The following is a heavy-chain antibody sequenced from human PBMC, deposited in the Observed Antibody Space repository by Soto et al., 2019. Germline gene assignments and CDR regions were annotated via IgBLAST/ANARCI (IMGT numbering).Heavy chain of an antibody. V-gene: IGHV3-7*01. J-gene: IGHJ5*02. D-gene: IGHD5-18*01. CDR3: ARGGFSYGTGIEH. Sequence: GGSLRLSCAASGFSISRYWMSWVRQAPGKGLEWVADKKQDGSEEYYVDSVKGRFTVSRDNAKNSVYLQLISLRAEDTALYYCARGGFSYGTGIEHWGQGALVTVS. CDR2: KKQDGSEE. CDR1: GFSISRYW.